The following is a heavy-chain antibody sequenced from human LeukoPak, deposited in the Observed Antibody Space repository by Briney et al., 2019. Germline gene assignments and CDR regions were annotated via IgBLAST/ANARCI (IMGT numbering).Heavy chain of an antibody. V-gene: IGHV3-33*01. J-gene: IGHJ4*02. Sequence: GRALRLSCAASGFTFSSYGMHWVRQAPGKGLEWVAVIWYDGSNTYYADSVKGRFTISRDNSKNTLYLQMNSLRAEDTAVYYCARDLSSGWYATLDYWGQGTQVTVST. CDR3: ARDLSSGWYATLDY. CDR1: GFTFSSYG. CDR2: IWYDGSNT. D-gene: IGHD6-19*01.